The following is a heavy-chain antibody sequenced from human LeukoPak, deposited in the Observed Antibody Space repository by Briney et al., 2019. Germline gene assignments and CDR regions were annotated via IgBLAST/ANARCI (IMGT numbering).Heavy chain of an antibody. CDR2: MNPNSGNT. Sequence: ASVKVSCKASGYTFTSYDINWVRQATGQGLEWMGWMNPNSGNTGYAQKFQGRVTMTRNTSIGTAYMELSSLRSEDTAVYYCARGRPKTLLWFREFPWKTNWFDPWGQGTLVTVSS. J-gene: IGHJ5*02. V-gene: IGHV1-8*01. D-gene: IGHD3-10*01. CDR3: ARGRPKTLLWFREFPWKTNWFDP. CDR1: GYTFTSYD.